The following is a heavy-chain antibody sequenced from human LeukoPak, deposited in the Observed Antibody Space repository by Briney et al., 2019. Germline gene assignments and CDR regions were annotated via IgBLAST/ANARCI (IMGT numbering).Heavy chain of an antibody. Sequence: PGGSLRLSCAASGFTFSSYWVSWVRQAPGKGLEWVANIKQDGSEKYYVGSVKGRFTISRDNAKNSLYLQMNSLRAEDTAVYYCASLYYDFWSAYYFDYWGQGTLVTVSS. V-gene: IGHV3-7*01. D-gene: IGHD3-3*01. CDR1: GFTFSSYW. CDR3: ASLYYDFWSAYYFDY. J-gene: IGHJ4*02. CDR2: IKQDGSEK.